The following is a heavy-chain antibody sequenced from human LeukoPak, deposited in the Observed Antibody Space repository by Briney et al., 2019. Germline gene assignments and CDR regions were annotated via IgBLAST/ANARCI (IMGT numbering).Heavy chain of an antibody. V-gene: IGHV4-34*01. CDR1: GGSFSGYY. CDR2: INHSGST. Sequence: SETLSLTCAVYGGSFSGYYWSWIRQPPGKGLEWIGEINHSGSTNYNPSLKSRVTISVDTSKNQFSLKLSSVTAADTAVYYCARSTSRVRAHGYWGQGTLVTVSS. D-gene: IGHD2-2*01. J-gene: IGHJ4*02. CDR3: ARSTSRVRAHGY.